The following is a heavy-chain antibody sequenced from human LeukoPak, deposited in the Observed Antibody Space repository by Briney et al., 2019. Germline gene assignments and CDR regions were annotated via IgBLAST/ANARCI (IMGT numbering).Heavy chain of an antibody. CDR3: ARGLMVYAKSKDYFDY. CDR2: ISAYNGNT. D-gene: IGHD2-8*01. Sequence: GASVKVSCKASGYTFTSYGISLVRQAPGQGLEWMGWISAYNGNTNYAQKLQGRVTMTTDTSTSTAYMELRSLRSDDTAVYYCARGLMVYAKSKDYFDYWGRGTLVTVSS. V-gene: IGHV1-18*01. J-gene: IGHJ4*02. CDR1: GYTFTSYG.